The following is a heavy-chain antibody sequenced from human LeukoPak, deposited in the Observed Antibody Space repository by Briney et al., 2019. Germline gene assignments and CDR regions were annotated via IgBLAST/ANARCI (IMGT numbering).Heavy chain of an antibody. CDR3: ARDLGYDFWSGYKHGGMDV. CDR2: ISSSGSTI. D-gene: IGHD3-3*01. Sequence: GGSLRLSCAAPGFTFSDYYMSWIRQAPGKGLEWVSYISSSGSTIYYADSVKGRFTISRDNAKNSLYLQMNSLRAEDTAVYYCARDLGYDFWSGYKHGGMDVWGQGTTVTVAS. J-gene: IGHJ6*02. V-gene: IGHV3-11*01. CDR1: GFTFSDYY.